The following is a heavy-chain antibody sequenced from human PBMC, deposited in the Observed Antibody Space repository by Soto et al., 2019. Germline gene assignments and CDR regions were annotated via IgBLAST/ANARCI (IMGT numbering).Heavy chain of an antibody. CDR1: GFTFSSYG. J-gene: IGHJ5*02. D-gene: IGHD3-22*01. Sequence: QPGGSLRLSCAASGFTFSSYGMHWVRQAPGKGLEWVAVIWYDGSNKYYADSVKGRFTISRDNSKNTLYLQMNSLRAEDTAVYYCARETYYYDSSGYQSWFDPWGQGTLVTVSS. CDR2: IWYDGSNK. V-gene: IGHV3-33*01. CDR3: ARETYYYDSSGYQSWFDP.